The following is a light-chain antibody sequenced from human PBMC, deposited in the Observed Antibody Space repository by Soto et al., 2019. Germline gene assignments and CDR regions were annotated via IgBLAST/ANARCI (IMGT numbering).Light chain of an antibody. CDR1: QSVSSNY. Sequence: EIVLTQSPGTLSLSPGERATLSCRASQSVSSNYLAWYQQKPGQAPRLLISGASSRATGIPDRFSGSGSGTDFALTLSRLEPEDSAVFYCQQYGTSQWTFGQGTKVEIK. CDR2: GAS. J-gene: IGKJ1*01. V-gene: IGKV3-20*01. CDR3: QQYGTSQWT.